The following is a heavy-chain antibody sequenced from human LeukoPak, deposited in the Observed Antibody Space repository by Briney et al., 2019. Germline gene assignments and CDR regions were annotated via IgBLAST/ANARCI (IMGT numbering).Heavy chain of an antibody. Sequence: ASVKVSCKASGYTFTSYDINWVRQATGQGLEWMGWMNPNSGNTGYAQKFQGRVTITRNTFISTAYMELSSLRSEDTAVYYCARVWAARGLAYYYYYYMDVWGKGTTVTVSS. D-gene: IGHD6-6*01. CDR1: GYTFTSYD. V-gene: IGHV1-8*03. J-gene: IGHJ6*03. CDR3: ARVWAARGLAYYYYYYMDV. CDR2: MNPNSGNT.